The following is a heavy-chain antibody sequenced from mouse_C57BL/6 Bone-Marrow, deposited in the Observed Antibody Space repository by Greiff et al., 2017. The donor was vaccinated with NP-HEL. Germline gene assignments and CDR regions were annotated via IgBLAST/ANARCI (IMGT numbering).Heavy chain of an antibody. CDR3: TRPAY. V-gene: IGHV1-15*01. Sequence: VKVVESGAELVRPGASVTLSCKASGYTFTDYEMHWVKQTPVHGLEWIGAIDPETGGTAYNQKFKGKAILTADKSSSTAYMELRSLTSEDSAVYYCTRPAYWGQGTTLTVSS. CDR1: GYTFTDYE. J-gene: IGHJ2*01. CDR2: IDPETGGT.